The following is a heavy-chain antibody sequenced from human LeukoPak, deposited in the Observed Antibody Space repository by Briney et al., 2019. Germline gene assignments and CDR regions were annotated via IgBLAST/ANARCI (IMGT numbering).Heavy chain of an antibody. V-gene: IGHV4-59*01. J-gene: IGHJ4*02. D-gene: IGHD3-22*01. CDR1: GGSITSYY. CDR3: ARDDHHYYRFDY. Sequence: PSETLSLTCIVSGGSITSYYWSWIRQPPGKGLEWIGYIFSSGSTNYNPSLKSRVTISVDTSKNEFSLRVSSVTAADTAIYYCARDDHHYYRFDYWGQGTLVIVSS. CDR2: IFSSGST.